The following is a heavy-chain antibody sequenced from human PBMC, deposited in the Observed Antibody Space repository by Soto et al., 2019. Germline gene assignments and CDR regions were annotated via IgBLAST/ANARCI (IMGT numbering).Heavy chain of an antibody. D-gene: IGHD3-22*01. V-gene: IGHV4-39*01. J-gene: IGHJ5*02. CDR3: ARDFFDSSDYATNWFDP. CDR1: GGSISSSSYY. Sequence: SETLSLACTVSGGSISSSSYYWRWIRQPPGKGLEWIGSIYYSGSTYYNPSLKSRVTISVDTSKNQFSLKPSSVTAADTAVYYCARDFFDSSDYATNWFDPWRQGTLVT. CDR2: IYYSGST.